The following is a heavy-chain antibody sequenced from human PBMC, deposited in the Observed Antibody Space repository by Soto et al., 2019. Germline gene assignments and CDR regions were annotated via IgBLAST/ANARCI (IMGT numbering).Heavy chain of an antibody. D-gene: IGHD5-18*01. V-gene: IGHV4-30-4*01. CDR1: GGSISSGNYY. CDR2: IYSTGSS. CDR3: ARDGTQLWLSGRYRFDP. J-gene: IGHJ5*02. Sequence: QVQLQESGPGLVKPSETLSLTCAVSGGSISSGNYYWSWIRQSPGEGLEWIDYIYSTGSSYYNPSLRSRVSMSVDTSKNQFSLNLNSVTAADTAVYYCARDGTQLWLSGRYRFDPWGQGTLVTVSS.